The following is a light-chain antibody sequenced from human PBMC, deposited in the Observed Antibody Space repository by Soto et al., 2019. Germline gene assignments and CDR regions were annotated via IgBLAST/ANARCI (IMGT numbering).Light chain of an antibody. Sequence: EIVLAQSPGTLSLSPWEGATLSCRASQSVTGTNLAWYQQRAGQAPRLLIYDAVRRATGIPDRFSGSGSGTDFTLTISRLEPEDFAVYYCHQYGSSLGTFGQGTKVDIK. CDR2: DAV. J-gene: IGKJ2*01. V-gene: IGKV3-20*01. CDR3: HQYGSSLGT. CDR1: QSVTGTN.